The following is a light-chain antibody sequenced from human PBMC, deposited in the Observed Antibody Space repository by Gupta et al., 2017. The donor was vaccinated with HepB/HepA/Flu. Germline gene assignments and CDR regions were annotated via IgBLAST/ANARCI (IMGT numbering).Light chain of an antibody. V-gene: IGKV3-11*01. J-gene: IGKJ1*01. CDR2: DAS. CDR3: QQRNSWWT. CDR1: QSVSSD. Sequence: EIVLTQSPATLSLSPGERATLSCRASQSVSSDLAWYQQKPGQAPRLLIYDASNRATGIPARFSGSGSGTDFTLTISSLEPEDFALYYCQQRNSWWTFGQGTKVEIK.